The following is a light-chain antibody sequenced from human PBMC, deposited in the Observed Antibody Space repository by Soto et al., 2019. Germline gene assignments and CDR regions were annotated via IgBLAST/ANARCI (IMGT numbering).Light chain of an antibody. J-gene: IGLJ2*01. V-gene: IGLV2-14*01. Sequence: QSVLTQPASVSGSPGQWITISCTGTSSDVGGYNYVSWYQQHPGKAPKLMIYDVSNRPSGVSNRFSGSKSGNTASLTISGLQAEDEADYYCSSYTSSSNVVFGGGTQLTVL. CDR1: SSDVGGYNY. CDR2: DVS. CDR3: SSYTSSSNVV.